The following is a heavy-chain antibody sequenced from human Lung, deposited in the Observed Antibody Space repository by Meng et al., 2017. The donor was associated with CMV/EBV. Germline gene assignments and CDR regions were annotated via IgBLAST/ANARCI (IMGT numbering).Heavy chain of an antibody. V-gene: IGHV1-2*02. CDR3: ARDRLRFLEWSYGRDV. D-gene: IGHD3-3*01. J-gene: IGHJ6*02. CDR2: INPNSGGT. CDR1: GYTFTGYY. Sequence: ASVKVSCKASGYTFTGYYMHWVRQAPGQGLEWMGWINPNSGGTNYAQKFQGRVTMTRDTSISTAYMELSRLRSDDTAVYYRARDRLRFLEWSYGRDVWGQVTTVTVSS.